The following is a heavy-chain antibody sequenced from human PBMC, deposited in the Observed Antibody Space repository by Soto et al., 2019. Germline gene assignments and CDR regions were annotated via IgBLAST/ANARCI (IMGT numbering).Heavy chain of an antibody. CDR1: GGSLRTNS. D-gene: IGHD6-25*01. J-gene: IGHJ5*02. Sequence: QVQLQESGPGLVKPSETLSLTCTVSGGSLRTNSWTWIRQSPGKGLEWIGYVYFSGNTNYNPSLKSRVTISIDTSKNQFPLRLASVTAADTAFYYCGRVRPSGYVLSWGQGTLVTVSS. CDR3: GRVRPSGYVLS. V-gene: IGHV4-59*01. CDR2: VYFSGNT.